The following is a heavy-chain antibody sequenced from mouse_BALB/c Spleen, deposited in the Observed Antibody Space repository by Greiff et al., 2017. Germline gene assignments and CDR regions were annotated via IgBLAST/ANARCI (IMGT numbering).Heavy chain of an antibody. D-gene: IGHD1-2*01. J-gene: IGHJ2*01. CDR2: IDPENGDT. V-gene: IGHV14-4*02. CDR1: GFNIKDYY. CDR3: NARGDGYGGDY. Sequence: VQLQQSGAELVRSGASVKLSCTASGFNIKDYYMHWVKQRPEQGLEWIGWIDPENGDTEYAPKFQGKATMTADTSSNTAYLQLSSLTSEDTAVYYCNARGDGYGGDYWGQGTALTVSS.